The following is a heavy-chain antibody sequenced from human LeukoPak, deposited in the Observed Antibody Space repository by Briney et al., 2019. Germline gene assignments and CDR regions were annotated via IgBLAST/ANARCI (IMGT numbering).Heavy chain of an antibody. Sequence: GGSLRLSCAASGFTFSSYAMGWVRQAAGKGLEWVSDISSSGGTTYYADSVKGRVTISRDNSKKTLYLQMNSLRPEDTAVYYCAELGITMIGGVWGKGTTVTISS. V-gene: IGHV3-23*01. CDR3: AELGITMIGGV. CDR1: GFTFSSYA. J-gene: IGHJ6*04. D-gene: IGHD3-10*02. CDR2: ISSSGGTT.